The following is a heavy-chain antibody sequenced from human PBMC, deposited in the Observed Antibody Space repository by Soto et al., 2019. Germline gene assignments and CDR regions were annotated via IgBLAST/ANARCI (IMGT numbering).Heavy chain of an antibody. D-gene: IGHD3-22*01. CDR3: AKDHVVGHSYYGMDV. Sequence: QMQLVQSGAEVKKPGSSVKVSCKSSGGTLSNYAISWVRQAPGQGLEWMGVIIPIFASANYAQRFQGRLMITADESTSTAYMELSSLSSEDTAVYYCAKDHVVGHSYYGMDVWGQGTTVTVSS. V-gene: IGHV1-69*01. CDR2: IIPIFASA. J-gene: IGHJ6*02. CDR1: GGTLSNYA.